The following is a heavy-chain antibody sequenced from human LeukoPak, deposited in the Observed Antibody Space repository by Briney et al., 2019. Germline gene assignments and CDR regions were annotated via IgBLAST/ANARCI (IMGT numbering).Heavy chain of an antibody. CDR2: QWYDVSTK. Sequence: GGSLRLSCAASGFTFSSYGMHWVRQAPGKGLEWVAFQWYDVSTKYYADSVKGRFTISRDNSKNTLYLQMNSLRVEGTAVYYCAKDVPGHGAFDIWGQGTMVTVSS. D-gene: IGHD3-10*02. V-gene: IGHV3-30*02. CDR3: AKDVPGHGAFDI. J-gene: IGHJ3*02. CDR1: GFTFSSYG.